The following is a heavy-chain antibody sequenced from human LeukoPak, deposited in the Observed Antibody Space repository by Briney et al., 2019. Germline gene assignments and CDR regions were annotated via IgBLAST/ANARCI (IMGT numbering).Heavy chain of an antibody. CDR2: IYYSGNT. Sequence: SETLSLTCTVSGVSISSSNSYWGWIRQPPGKGLEWIGSIYYSGNTYYNASLKSQVSISIDTAKNQFSLRLTSVTAADTAVYYCARQTGSGLFILPGGQGTLVTVSS. J-gene: IGHJ4*02. CDR1: GVSISSSNSY. D-gene: IGHD3/OR15-3a*01. V-gene: IGHV4-39*01. CDR3: ARQTGSGLFILP.